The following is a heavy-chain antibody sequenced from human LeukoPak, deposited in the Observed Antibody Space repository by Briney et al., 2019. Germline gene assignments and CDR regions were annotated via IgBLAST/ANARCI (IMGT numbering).Heavy chain of an antibody. V-gene: IGHV3-23*01. CDR2: ISGTGGST. D-gene: IGHD3-22*01. CDR3: AKDRGRYYDSSGFYWGYYFDS. Sequence: GGSLRLSCAASGFTFSTYAVNWVRQAPGKGLEWVSTISGTGGSTYYADSVKGRFTISRDNSKNTLYPQMSSLRAEDTAVYYCAKDRGRYYDSSGFYWGYYFDSWGQGLLVTVST. CDR1: GFTFSTYA. J-gene: IGHJ4*02.